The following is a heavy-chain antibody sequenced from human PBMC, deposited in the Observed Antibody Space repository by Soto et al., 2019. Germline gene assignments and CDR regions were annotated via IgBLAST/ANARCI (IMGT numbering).Heavy chain of an antibody. CDR1: GYTLTELS. CDR2: FDPEDGET. CDR3: ATVSSRAIELDP. Sequence: VASVKVSCKVSGYTLTELSMHWVQQAPGKGLEWMGGFDPEDGETIYAQKFQGRVTMTEDTSTDTAYMELSSLRSEDTAVYYCATVSSRAIELDPWGQGTLVTVSS. D-gene: IGHD1-26*01. V-gene: IGHV1-24*01. J-gene: IGHJ5*02.